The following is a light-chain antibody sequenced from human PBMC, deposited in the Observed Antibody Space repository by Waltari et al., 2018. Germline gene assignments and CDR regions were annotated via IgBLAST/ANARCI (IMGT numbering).Light chain of an antibody. CDR2: AAS. Sequence: DIQITQSPSSLSASVGGRVTMTCRASQSVSRYLSWYQQKPGQAPKLLIFAASVLESEVPSRFSGSRSGTDFTLTINGLQPEDFATYYCQQSSSTLMYTFGQGTKVEI. J-gene: IGKJ2*01. CDR3: QQSSSTLMYT. V-gene: IGKV1-39*01. CDR1: QSVSRY.